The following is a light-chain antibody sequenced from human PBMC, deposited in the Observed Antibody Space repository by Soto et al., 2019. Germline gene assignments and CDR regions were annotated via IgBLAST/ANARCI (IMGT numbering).Light chain of an antibody. CDR1: RSVLYSSNNKNY. CDR3: QQYYSTPRT. CDR2: WAS. Sequence: DIVMTQSPESLAVSLGETSAMVCKFSRSVLYSSNNKNYLAWYQQKPGQPPKLLICWASTRESGVPDRFSGSGSGTDFTLTISSLQAEDVAVYYCQQYYSTPRTFGQGTKADIK. V-gene: IGKV4-1*01. J-gene: IGKJ1*01.